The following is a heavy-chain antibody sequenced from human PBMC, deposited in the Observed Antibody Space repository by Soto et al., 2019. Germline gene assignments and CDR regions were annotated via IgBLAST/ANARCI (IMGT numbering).Heavy chain of an antibody. CDR1: GFTFDDYA. CDR2: IRWNSGSI. Sequence: EVQLVESGGGLVQPGRSLRLSCAASGFTFDDYAMHWVRQAPGKGLEWVSGIRWNSGSIGYADAVKGRFTISRDNAKNSLYLQMNSRRAEDTALYYCAKDASVQYCTNGVCYYFDYWGQGTLVTVSS. J-gene: IGHJ4*02. V-gene: IGHV3-9*01. D-gene: IGHD2-8*01. CDR3: AKDASVQYCTNGVCYYFDY.